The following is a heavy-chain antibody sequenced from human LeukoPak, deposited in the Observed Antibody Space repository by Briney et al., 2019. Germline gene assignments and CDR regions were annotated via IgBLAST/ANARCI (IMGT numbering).Heavy chain of an antibody. V-gene: IGHV4-30-4*08. J-gene: IGHJ6*03. CDR2: IYYSGST. Sequence: SQTLSLTCTVSGGSISSGDYYWSWIRQPPGKGLEWIGYIYYSGSTYYNPSLKSRVTISVDTSKNQFSLKLSSVTAADTAVYYCARGLRFLEWLPHHYYMDVWGKGTTVTVSS. CDR3: ARGLRFLEWLPHHYYMDV. D-gene: IGHD3-3*01. CDR1: GGSISSGDYY.